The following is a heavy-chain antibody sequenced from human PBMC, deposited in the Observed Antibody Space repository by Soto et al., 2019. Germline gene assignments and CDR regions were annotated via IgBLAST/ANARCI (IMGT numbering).Heavy chain of an antibody. CDR1: GFTFIDHY. J-gene: IGHJ4*01. D-gene: IGHD1-26*01. Sequence: EVQLVESGGGLVQPGGSQRLSCVASGFTFIDHYMDWVRQAPGKGLEWVGRIRNKANSYTTDYAASVKGRCTISRDDAKHSLYLQMNSLKPEHTAIYYGARESGKGAYFDYWGHGTLATVSS. V-gene: IGHV3-72*01. CDR3: ARESGKGAYFDY. CDR2: IRNKANSYTT.